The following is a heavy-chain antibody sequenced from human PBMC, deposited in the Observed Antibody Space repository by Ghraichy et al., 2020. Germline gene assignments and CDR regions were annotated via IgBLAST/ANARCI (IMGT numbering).Heavy chain of an antibody. J-gene: IGHJ6*03. CDR1: GFTFSSYW. D-gene: IGHD6-19*01. V-gene: IGHV3-7*01. Sequence: GGSLRLSCAASGFTFSSYWMSWVRQAPGKGLEWVANIKQDGSEKYYVDSVKGRFTISRDNAKNSLYLQMNSLRAEDTAVYYCARDRRYSSGWHTRYYYYYMDVWGKGTTVTVSS. CDR2: IKQDGSEK. CDR3: ARDRRYSSGWHTRYYYYYMDV.